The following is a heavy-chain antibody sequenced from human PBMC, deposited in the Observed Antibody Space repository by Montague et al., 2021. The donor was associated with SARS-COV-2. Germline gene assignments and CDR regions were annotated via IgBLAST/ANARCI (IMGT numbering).Heavy chain of an antibody. J-gene: IGHJ3*02. D-gene: IGHD3-9*01. CDR1: GSSVRSDYY. CDR2: SSHKGNT. V-gene: IGHV4-38-2*02. CDR3: ARYSPLGFESPDTFDI. Sequence: SETLSLTCTVSGSSVRSDYYWAWIRQSPGKGLEWIGSSSHKGNTDYDPSLRSRVTLSVDTSKNQISLKLTSVAAADTAVYYCARYSPLGFESPDTFDIWGRGTMVTVSS.